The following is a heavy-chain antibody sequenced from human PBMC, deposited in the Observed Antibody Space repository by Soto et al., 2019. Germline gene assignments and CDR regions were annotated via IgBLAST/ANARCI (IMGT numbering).Heavy chain of an antibody. Sequence: ASVKVSCKVSGYTLTELSMHWVRQAPGQGLEWMGWMNPNSGNTGYAQKFQGRVTMTRNTSISTAYMELSSLRSEDTAVYYCAREESRYFDWLINYYYYGMDVWGQGTTVTVSS. V-gene: IGHV1-8*01. CDR3: AREESRYFDWLINYYYYGMDV. D-gene: IGHD3-9*01. CDR2: MNPNSGNT. CDR1: GYTLTELS. J-gene: IGHJ6*02.